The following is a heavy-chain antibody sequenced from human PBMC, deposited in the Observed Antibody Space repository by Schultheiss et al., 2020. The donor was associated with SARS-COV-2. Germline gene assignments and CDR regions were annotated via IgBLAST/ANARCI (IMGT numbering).Heavy chain of an antibody. J-gene: IGHJ4*02. CDR3: ARAVAGQDYFDY. Sequence: GGSLRLSCAASGFTFDDYAMHWVRQAPGKGLEWVSGISWNSGSIGYADSVKGRFTISRDNSKNTLYLQMNSLRAEDTAVYYCARAVAGQDYFDYWGQGTLVTVSS. V-gene: IGHV3-9*01. D-gene: IGHD6-19*01. CDR1: GFTFDDYA. CDR2: ISWNSGSI.